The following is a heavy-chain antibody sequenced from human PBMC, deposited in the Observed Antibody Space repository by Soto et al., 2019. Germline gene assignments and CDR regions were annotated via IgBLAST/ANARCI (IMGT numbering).Heavy chain of an antibody. Sequence: SDTLSLTCTVSGDSISSYYWSWIRQPPGKGLEWIGYIYYSGSTSYNPSLKSRVTISVDTSKNQFSLKLSSVTAADTAVYYCARVESGSRQIYFDYWGQGTLVTVSS. CDR3: ARVESGSRQIYFDY. J-gene: IGHJ4*02. V-gene: IGHV4-59*01. D-gene: IGHD6-13*01. CDR1: GDSISSYY. CDR2: IYYSGST.